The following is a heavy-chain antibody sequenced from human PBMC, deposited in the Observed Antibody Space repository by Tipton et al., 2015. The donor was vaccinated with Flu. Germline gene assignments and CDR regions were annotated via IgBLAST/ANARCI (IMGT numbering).Heavy chain of an antibody. V-gene: IGHV3-23*01. D-gene: IGHD2-15*01. J-gene: IGHJ3*02. CDR3: AKDLCSGGSCYLLEDAFDI. Sequence: GSLRLSCAASGFTFSSYAMSWVRQAPGKGLEWVSAISGSGGSTYYADSVKGRFTISRDNSKNTLYLQMNSLRAEDTAVYYCAKDLCSGGSCYLLEDAFDIWGQGTMVTVSS. CDR1: GFTFSSYA. CDR2: ISGSGGST.